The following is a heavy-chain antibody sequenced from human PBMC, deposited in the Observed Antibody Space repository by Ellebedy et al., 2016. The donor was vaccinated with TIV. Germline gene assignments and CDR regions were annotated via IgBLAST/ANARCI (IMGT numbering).Heavy chain of an antibody. CDR3: ACGRNGYDLDY. J-gene: IGHJ4*02. CDR2: VSAYNGNT. D-gene: IGHD5-12*01. CDR1: GYVFTSYG. Sequence: ASVKVSXXTSGYVFTSYGISWVRQAPRQGLEWMGWVSAYNGNTNYAQSLQDRVTMTTDTSTRTAYMEVRSLRSDDTAVYYCACGRNGYDLDYWGQGTLVSVSS. V-gene: IGHV1-18*01.